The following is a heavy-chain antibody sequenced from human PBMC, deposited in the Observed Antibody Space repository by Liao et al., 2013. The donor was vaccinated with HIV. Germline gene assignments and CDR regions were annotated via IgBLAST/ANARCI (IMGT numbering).Heavy chain of an antibody. D-gene: IGHD6-6*01. CDR3: ARTHGESSSSRFDY. J-gene: IGHJ4*02. V-gene: IGHV4-34*02. CDR1: GGSFSGHY. Sequence: QVQLQQWGAGLLKPSETLSLTCAVYGGSFSGHYWNWIRQSPGKGLEWIGEINHSGSTNYNPSLKSRVTMSVDTSKNQFSLKMTSVTAADTAVYYCARTHGESSSSRFDYWGQGTLVTVSS. CDR2: INHSGST.